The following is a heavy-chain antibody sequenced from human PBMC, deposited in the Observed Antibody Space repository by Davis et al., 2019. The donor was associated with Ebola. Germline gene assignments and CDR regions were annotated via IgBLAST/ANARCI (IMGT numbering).Heavy chain of an antibody. J-gene: IGHJ6*04. D-gene: IGHD6-13*01. Sequence: ASVKVSCKASGGSFNSYAISWVRQAPGQGLEWMGWISAYNGNTNYAQKLQGRVTMTTDTSTSTAYMELRSLRSDDTAVYYCARVRLEQQLSPGMDVWGKGTTVTVSS. CDR2: ISAYNGNT. CDR3: ARVRLEQQLSPGMDV. CDR1: GGSFNSYA. V-gene: IGHV1-18*04.